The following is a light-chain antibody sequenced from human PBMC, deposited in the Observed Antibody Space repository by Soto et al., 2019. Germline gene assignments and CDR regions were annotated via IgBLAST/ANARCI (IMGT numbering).Light chain of an antibody. CDR3: LSYAGPAYV. CDR2: EVT. V-gene: IGLV2-8*01. Sequence: QSALTQPPSSSGSPGQSVTISCTGTSSDVGGYDYVSRYQQYPGKTPKLMIFEVTKRPSGVPDRFSGSKSGNTASLTVSGLQAEDEADYYCLSYAGPAYVFGTGTKVTVL. CDR1: SSDVGGYDY. J-gene: IGLJ1*01.